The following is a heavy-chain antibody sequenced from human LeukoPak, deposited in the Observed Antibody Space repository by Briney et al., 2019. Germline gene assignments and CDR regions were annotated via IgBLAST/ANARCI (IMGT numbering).Heavy chain of an antibody. J-gene: IGHJ4*02. Sequence: ASVKVSCKASGYTFTSYGISRVRQAPGQGLEWMGWISAYNGNTNYAQKLQGRVTMTTDTSTSTAYMELRSLRSDDTAVYYCARDPTPDYDFWSGETFDYWGQGTLVTVSS. D-gene: IGHD3-3*01. CDR3: ARDPTPDYDFWSGETFDY. CDR2: ISAYNGNT. CDR1: GYTFTSYG. V-gene: IGHV1-18*01.